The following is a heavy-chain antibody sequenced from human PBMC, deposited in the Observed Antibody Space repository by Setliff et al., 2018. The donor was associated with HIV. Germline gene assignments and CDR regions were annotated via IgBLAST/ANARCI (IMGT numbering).Heavy chain of an antibody. CDR2: IYTSRGT. Sequence: LSLTCAVSGGSISGYHWNWLRQTPGKGLEWIGYIYTSRGTNYNHSLRTRVIISVDTSNQFSLKLSSVTAADAAVYYCARSPSYRSSWEYYFDYWGQGILGTVSS. CDR1: GGSISGYH. D-gene: IGHD6-13*01. V-gene: IGHV4-4*09. CDR3: ARSPSYRSSWEYYFDY. J-gene: IGHJ4*02.